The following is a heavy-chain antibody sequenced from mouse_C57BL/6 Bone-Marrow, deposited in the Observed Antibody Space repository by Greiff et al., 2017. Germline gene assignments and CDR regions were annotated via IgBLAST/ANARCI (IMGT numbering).Heavy chain of an antibody. CDR2: IWWDDDK. Sequence: QVTLKESGPGILQPSQTLSLTCSFSGFSLSTFGMGVGWIRQPSGQGLEWLAHIWWDDDKYYNPALKSRLTISKATSKNQVFLKIANVDTADTATYYCARVHYYGSSYVEYFDVWGTGTTVTVTA. V-gene: IGHV8-8*01. D-gene: IGHD1-1*01. CDR3: ARVHYYGSSYVEYFDV. J-gene: IGHJ1*03. CDR1: GFSLSTFGMG.